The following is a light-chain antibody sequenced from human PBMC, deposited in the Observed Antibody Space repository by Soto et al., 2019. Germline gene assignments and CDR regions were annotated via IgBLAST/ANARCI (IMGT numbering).Light chain of an antibody. V-gene: IGLV3-21*02. CDR1: NIGGKG. CDR2: DDS. CDR3: QVWDSSTDHGV. J-gene: IGLJ3*02. Sequence: SSELTQPPSVSVAPGQTARITCGGDNIGGKGVHWYQQKPGQAPVLVVYDDSDRPSGIPERFSGSNSGNTATLTISRVEVGDEADYYCQVWDSSTDHGVFGGGTKVTVL.